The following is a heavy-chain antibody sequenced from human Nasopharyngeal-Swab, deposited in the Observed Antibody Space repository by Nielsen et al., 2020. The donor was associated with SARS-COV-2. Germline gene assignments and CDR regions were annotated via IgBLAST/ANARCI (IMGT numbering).Heavy chain of an antibody. CDR2: VRSKGNTYAT. V-gene: IGHV3-73*01. Sequence: GGSLRLSCAASGFTFSDSAIHWVRQASGKGLEWVGRVRSKGNTYATAYSASVKGRFIIFRDDPTTTAYLQMNSLKTEDTAMYYCTRCGGGCYSGRDYWGQGTLVTVSS. D-gene: IGHD2-15*01. J-gene: IGHJ4*02. CDR3: TRCGGGCYSGRDY. CDR1: GFTFSDSA.